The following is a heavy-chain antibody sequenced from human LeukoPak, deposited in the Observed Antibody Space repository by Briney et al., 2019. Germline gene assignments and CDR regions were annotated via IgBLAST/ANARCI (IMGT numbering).Heavy chain of an antibody. CDR3: ARDLGDYGGNSGGFDY. CDR1: GYTFTVYY. V-gene: IGHV1-2*06. CDR2: INPNSGGT. J-gene: IGHJ4*02. Sequence: ASVKVSCKASGYTFTVYYMHWVRQAPGQGLEWMGRINPNSGGTNYAQKFQGRVTMTRDTSISTAYMELSRLRSDDTAVYYCARDLGDYGGNSGGFDYWGQGTLVTVSS. D-gene: IGHD4-23*01.